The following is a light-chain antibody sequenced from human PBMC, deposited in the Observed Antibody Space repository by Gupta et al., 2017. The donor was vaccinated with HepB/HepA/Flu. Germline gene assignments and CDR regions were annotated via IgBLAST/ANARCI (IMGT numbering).Light chain of an antibody. CDR2: GNS. CDR3: QSYDSSLSGSYV. V-gene: IGLV1-40*01. Sequence: QSVLTQPPSVSGAPGQRVTISCTGSSSNIGAGYDVHWYQQLPRTAPKLRNYGNSKRPSGVPDRFSGSKSGTSASLAITGLQAEDEAEYYCQSYDSSLSGSYVFGTGTKVTVL. J-gene: IGLJ1*01. CDR1: SSNIGAGYD.